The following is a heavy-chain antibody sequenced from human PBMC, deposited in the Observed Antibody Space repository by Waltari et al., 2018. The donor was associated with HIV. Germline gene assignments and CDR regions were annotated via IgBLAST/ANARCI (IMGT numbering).Heavy chain of an antibody. V-gene: IGHV1-69*12. D-gene: IGHD3-3*01. Sequence: QVQLVQSGAEVKKPGSSVKVSCKASGGTSSSYAIGWVRQAPGQGLEWMGGIIPISGTTNYAQKFQGRVTITADESTSTANMELNSLKSEDTAVYYCARLGRSRFLEWIPFDPWGQGTLVTVSS. CDR1: GGTSSSYA. CDR3: ARLGRSRFLEWIPFDP. CDR2: IIPISGTT. J-gene: IGHJ5*02.